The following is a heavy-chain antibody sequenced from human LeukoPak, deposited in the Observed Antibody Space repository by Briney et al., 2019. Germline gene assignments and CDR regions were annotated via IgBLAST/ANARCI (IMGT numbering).Heavy chain of an antibody. Sequence: GGSLRLSCAASGFTFSDYYMSWLRQAPGKGLEWVSYISSSGSTIYYADSVKGRFTISRDNAKNSLYLQMNSLRAEDTAMYYCAKDDDWGRYKHWGQGTLVTVSS. CDR3: AKDDDWGRYKH. CDR1: GFTFSDYY. J-gene: IGHJ1*01. V-gene: IGHV3-11*01. D-gene: IGHD3-16*01. CDR2: ISSSGSTI.